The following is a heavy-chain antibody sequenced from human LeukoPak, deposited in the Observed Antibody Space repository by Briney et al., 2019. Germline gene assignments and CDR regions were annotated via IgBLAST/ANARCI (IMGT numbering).Heavy chain of an antibody. D-gene: IGHD2-2*01. Sequence: PGRSLRLSCAASGFTFSSYAMHWVPQAPGKGLEWVAVISYDGSNKYYADSVKGRFTISRDNSKNTLYLQMNSLRAEDTAVYYCALCLGFGGTSCYAFDIWGQGTMVTVSS. J-gene: IGHJ3*02. CDR2: ISYDGSNK. V-gene: IGHV3-30*01. CDR1: GFTFSSYA. CDR3: ALCLGFGGTSCYAFDI.